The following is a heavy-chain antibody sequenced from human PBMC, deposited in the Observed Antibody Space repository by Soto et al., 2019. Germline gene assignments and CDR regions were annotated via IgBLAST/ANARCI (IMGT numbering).Heavy chain of an antibody. CDR1: GFTLTTYS. D-gene: IGHD6-19*01. CDR3: AGGAVTGTSLFDY. J-gene: IGHJ4*02. Sequence: GGSLRLSCAVSGFTLTTYSMNWVRQAPGKGLEWISFINKNGFTIYYADSVKGRFTISRDYAKNSLYLQMDSLRHEDTAVYYCAGGAVTGTSLFDYWGLGTLVTVSS. V-gene: IGHV3-48*02. CDR2: INKNGFTI.